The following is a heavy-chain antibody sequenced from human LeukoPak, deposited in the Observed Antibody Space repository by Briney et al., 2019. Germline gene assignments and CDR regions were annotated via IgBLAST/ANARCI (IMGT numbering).Heavy chain of an antibody. CDR2: ISYDGSNK. Sequence: GGSLRLSCAASGFTFSSYWMSWVRQAPGKGLEWVAVISYDGSNKYYADSVKGRFTISRDNSKNTLYLQMNSLRAEDTAVYYCAKDVGKKAYRYYFDYWGQGTLVTVSS. V-gene: IGHV3-30*18. D-gene: IGHD7-27*01. CDR1: GFTFSSYW. J-gene: IGHJ4*02. CDR3: AKDVGKKAYRYYFDY.